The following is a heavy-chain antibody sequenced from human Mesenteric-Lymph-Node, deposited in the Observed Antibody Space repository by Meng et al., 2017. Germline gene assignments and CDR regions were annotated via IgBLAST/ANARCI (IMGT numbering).Heavy chain of an antibody. V-gene: IGHV4-39*07. CDR1: GGSISSSSYY. CDR3: ARENKGRGDAVDY. Sequence: SLTGTVSGGSISSSSYYWDWIRQPPGKGLEWIGDIYYSGNTYYNPSLKSRVSISVDTSKNQFSLKLTSVTAADTAVYYCARENKGRGDAVDYWGQGTLVTVSS. D-gene: IGHD3-10*01. CDR2: IYYSGNT. J-gene: IGHJ4*02.